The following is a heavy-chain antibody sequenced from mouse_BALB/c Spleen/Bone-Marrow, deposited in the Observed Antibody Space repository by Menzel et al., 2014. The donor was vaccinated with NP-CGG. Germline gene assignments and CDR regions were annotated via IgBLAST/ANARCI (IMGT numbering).Heavy chain of an antibody. CDR1: GYTFTSNI. D-gene: IGHD2-4*01. CDR2: INPYNDVT. CDR3: AKAAYYDYDGRAMDY. V-gene: IGHV1-14*01. Sequence: EVQRVESGPELVKPGASVKMSCKASGYTFTSNIINWVKQKPGQGLEWIGYINPYNDVTKYNEKLKGKATLTSDMSSNTAYMELSSLTSEDSAVYYCAKAAYYDYDGRAMDYWGQGTSVIVSS. J-gene: IGHJ4*01.